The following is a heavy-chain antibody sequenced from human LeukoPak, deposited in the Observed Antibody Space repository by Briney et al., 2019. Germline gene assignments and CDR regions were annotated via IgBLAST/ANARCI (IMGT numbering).Heavy chain of an antibody. CDR1: GGSISSSSYY. CDR3: ASLDSSSWYHWFDP. Sequence: SETLSLTCTVSGGSISSSSYYWGWIRQPPGKGLEWIGSICYSGSTYYNPSLKSRVTISVDTSKNQFSLKLSSVTAADTAVYYCASLDSSSWYHWFDPWGQGTLVTVSS. D-gene: IGHD6-13*01. CDR2: ICYSGST. V-gene: IGHV4-39*01. J-gene: IGHJ5*02.